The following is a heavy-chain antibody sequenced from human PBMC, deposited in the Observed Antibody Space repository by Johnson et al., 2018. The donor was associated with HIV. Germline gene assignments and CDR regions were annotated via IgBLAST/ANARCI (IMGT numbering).Heavy chain of an antibody. CDR2: ISYDGNKT. D-gene: IGHD3-10*01. Sequence: QVQLVESGGGVVQPGGSLRLSCATSGFTFSNYAMHWVRQAPGEGLEWVAVISYDGNKTYYADSVRGLTISRDNSKNTLYLQLSSLRSEDTAVYYCARDSGVPGNDAFDIWGQGTMVTVSS. J-gene: IGHJ3*02. V-gene: IGHV3-30*03. CDR1: GFTFSNYA. CDR3: ARDSGVPGNDAFDI.